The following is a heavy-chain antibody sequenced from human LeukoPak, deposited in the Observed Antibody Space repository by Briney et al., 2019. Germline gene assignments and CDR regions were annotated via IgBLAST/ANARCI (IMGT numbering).Heavy chain of an antibody. D-gene: IGHD1-26*01. CDR3: AKVHYTASFPGSFPGRNYFDS. Sequence: GGSLRLSCTVSGFAFSGFAMSWVRQAPGKGPEWVSSIGARGDVTYSADSVKGRFTISRDNSKRTLFLQMNSLRAEDTAVYYCAKVHYTASFPGSFPGRNYFDSWGQGSLVTVSS. J-gene: IGHJ4*02. V-gene: IGHV3-23*01. CDR2: IGARGDVT. CDR1: GFAFSGFA.